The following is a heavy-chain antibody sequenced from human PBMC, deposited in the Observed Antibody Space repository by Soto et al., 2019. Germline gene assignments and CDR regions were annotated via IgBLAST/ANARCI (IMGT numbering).Heavy chain of an antibody. V-gene: IGHV4-30-2*01. CDR2: IYDSGST. CDR1: GDSISRGGYS. CDR3: ARGSSSYYDYGMDV. Sequence: QLQLQESGSGLVRPSQTLSLTCAVSGDSISRGGYSWTWIRQPPGKALEWIGNIYDSGSTSYNPSLKSRVTISVDTSKHQFSLRRTSVTAADTAVYFCARGSSSYYDYGMDVWGQGTTVTVSS. D-gene: IGHD6-6*01. J-gene: IGHJ6*02.